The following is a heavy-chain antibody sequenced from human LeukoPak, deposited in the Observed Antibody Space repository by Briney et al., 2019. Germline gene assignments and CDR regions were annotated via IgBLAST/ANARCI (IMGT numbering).Heavy chain of an antibody. J-gene: IGHJ4*02. D-gene: IGHD6-19*01. Sequence: GGSLRLSCAASGFTFSSYGMHWVRQAPGKGLEWVAVISYDGSNKYYADSVKGRFTISRDNSKNTLYLQMNSLRAEDTAVYYCARGGQWLVYFDYWGQGTLVTVSS. V-gene: IGHV3-30*03. CDR3: ARGGQWLVYFDY. CDR2: ISYDGSNK. CDR1: GFTFSSYG.